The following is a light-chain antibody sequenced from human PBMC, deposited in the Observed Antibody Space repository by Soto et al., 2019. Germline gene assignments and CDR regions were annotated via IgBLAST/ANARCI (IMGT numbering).Light chain of an antibody. CDR2: SND. J-gene: IGLJ3*02. CDR1: GSTIGSNT. CDR3: AVWGNNLNGPGV. Sequence: QSVLTQPPSASGPPGQWVTISRSGSGSTIGSNTVDWYQQLPGTAPKLLIYSNDQRPLGVPDRFSVSRSGTSAFLAISGLQPHDESIYYCAVWGNNLNGPGVFGGGTKVTVL. V-gene: IGLV1-44*01.